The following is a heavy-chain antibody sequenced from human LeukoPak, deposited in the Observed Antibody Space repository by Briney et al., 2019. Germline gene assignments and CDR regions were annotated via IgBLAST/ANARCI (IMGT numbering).Heavy chain of an antibody. J-gene: IGHJ4*02. D-gene: IGHD6-13*01. V-gene: IGHV4-4*07. CDR2: IYTSGST. CDR3: AREGSAAGLPDY. CDR1: GGSISSYY. Sequence: SETLSLTCTVSGGSISSYYWSWIRQPAGKGLEWIGRIYTSGSTNYNPSLKSRVTTSVDTSKSQFSLKLSSVTAADTAVYYCAREGSAAGLPDYWGQGTLVTVSS.